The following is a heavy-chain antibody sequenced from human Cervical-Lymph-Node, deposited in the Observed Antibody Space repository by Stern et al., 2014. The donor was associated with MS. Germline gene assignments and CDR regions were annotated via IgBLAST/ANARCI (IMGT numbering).Heavy chain of an antibody. D-gene: IGHD2/OR15-2a*01. Sequence: EVQLVESGGGLVPPGGSLRLSCAASGFNFRGYWMHWVRQAPGKWLVRGAHINTDWSRTTDADSVKGRFTISRDNAKNTRYLQMSSLRAEYTAVYYCARAIVGGLDYWGQGTLVTVSS. J-gene: IGHJ4*02. CDR2: INTDWSRT. CDR3: ARAIVGGLDY. CDR1: GFNFRGYW. V-gene: IGHV3-74*02.